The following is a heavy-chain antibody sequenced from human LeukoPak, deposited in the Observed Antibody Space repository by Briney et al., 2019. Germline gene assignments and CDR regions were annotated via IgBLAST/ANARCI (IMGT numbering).Heavy chain of an antibody. CDR2: IYYSGST. D-gene: IGHD1-26*01. J-gene: IGHJ4*02. CDR1: GGSISSYY. V-gene: IGHV4-59*08. CDR3: ARHKGATVDY. Sequence: PSETLSLTCTVSGGSISSYYWSWIRQPPGKGLEWIGYIYYSGSTNYNPSLKSRVTISVDTSKNQFSLKLSSVTAADTAVYYCARHKGATVDYWGQGTLVTVSS.